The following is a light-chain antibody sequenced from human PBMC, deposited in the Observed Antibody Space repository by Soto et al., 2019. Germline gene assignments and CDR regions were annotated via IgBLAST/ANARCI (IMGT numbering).Light chain of an antibody. V-gene: IGKV1-16*01. CDR3: QQYSSYPGT. Sequence: DIQMTQSPSSLSASVADSVTITCRASQGVSNFLVWFQQKPGKSPKSLLYAASSFQSGVPSRFSGSGSGTYFTLTISILQPEEFATYYCQQYSSYPGTFGQGTKVEIK. CDR2: AAS. J-gene: IGKJ1*01. CDR1: QGVSNF.